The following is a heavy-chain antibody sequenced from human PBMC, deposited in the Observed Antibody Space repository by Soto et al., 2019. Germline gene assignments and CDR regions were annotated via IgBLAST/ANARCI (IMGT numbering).Heavy chain of an antibody. J-gene: IGHJ4*02. CDR1: GVSISSYY. V-gene: IGHV4-59*01. Sequence: SETLSLTCTVSGVSISSYYWSWIRQPPGKGLEWIGYIYYSGSTNYNPSLKSRVTISVDTSKNQFSLKLSSVTAADTAVYYCARTAVAASGDYWGQGTLVTVSS. CDR3: ARTAVAASGDY. D-gene: IGHD6-19*01. CDR2: IYYSGST.